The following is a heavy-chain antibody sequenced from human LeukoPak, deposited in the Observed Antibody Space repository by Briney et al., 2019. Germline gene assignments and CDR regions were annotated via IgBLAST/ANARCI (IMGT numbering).Heavy chain of an antibody. CDR1: GYTFTSYD. V-gene: IGHV1-8*01. J-gene: IGHJ4*02. Sequence: ASVKVSCKASGYTFTSYDINWVRQATGQGLEWMGWMNPDSGGTGYVGKFQGRVTMTRDTSISTAYMELSSLRSEDTAVYYCARGGLGSGSYSGVWGQGTLVTVSS. CDR2: MNPDSGGT. CDR3: ARGGLGSGSYSGV. D-gene: IGHD3-10*01.